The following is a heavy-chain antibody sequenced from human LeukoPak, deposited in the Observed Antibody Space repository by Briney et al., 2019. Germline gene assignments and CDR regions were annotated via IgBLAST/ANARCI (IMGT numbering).Heavy chain of an antibody. J-gene: IGHJ3*02. V-gene: IGHV1-24*01. Sequence: ASVKVSCKVSGYTLSELSMHWVRQAPGKGLEWMGGFDPEDGETIYAEKFQGRVTMTEDTSTDTAYMELSSLRSEDTAVYHCATDSQQWLAMGVSDIWGQGTMVTVSS. D-gene: IGHD6-19*01. CDR3: ATDSQQWLAMGVSDI. CDR2: FDPEDGET. CDR1: GYTLSELS.